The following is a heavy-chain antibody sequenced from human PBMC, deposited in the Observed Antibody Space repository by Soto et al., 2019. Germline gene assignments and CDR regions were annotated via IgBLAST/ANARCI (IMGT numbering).Heavy chain of an antibody. D-gene: IGHD5-12*01. J-gene: IGHJ6*02. CDR1: GGTFSSYA. Sequence: QVQLVQSGAEVKKPGSSVKVSCKASGGTFSSYAISWVRQAPGQGLEWMGGIIPIFGTANYAQKFQGRVTITADESTSTAYMELSSLRSEDTAVYYCARLGYSGYDYAYYYYGMDVWGQGTTVTVSS. CDR2: IIPIFGTA. V-gene: IGHV1-69*01. CDR3: ARLGYSGYDYAYYYYGMDV.